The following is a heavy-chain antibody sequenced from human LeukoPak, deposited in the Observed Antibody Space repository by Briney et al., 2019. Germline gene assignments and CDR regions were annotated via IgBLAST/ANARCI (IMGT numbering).Heavy chain of an antibody. D-gene: IGHD2-2*01. CDR1: GYTFTSYD. J-gene: IGHJ5*02. Sequence: SVKVSCKASGYTFTSYDINWVRQAPGQGLEWMGGIIPIFGTANYAQKFQGRVTITADESTSTAYMELSSLRSEDTAVYYCARDTRHRYCSSTICYRGWLDPWGQGTLVTVSP. CDR2: IIPIFGTA. CDR3: ARDTRHRYCSSTICYRGWLDP. V-gene: IGHV1-69*13.